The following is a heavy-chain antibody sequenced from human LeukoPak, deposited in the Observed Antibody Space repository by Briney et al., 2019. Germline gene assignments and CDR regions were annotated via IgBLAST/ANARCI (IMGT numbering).Heavy chain of an antibody. J-gene: IGHJ4*02. CDR1: GLRFGSFW. Sequence: GGSLRLSCAVSGLRFGSFWMSWVRQAPGKGLEWVANINQDGSEKYFVDSVRGRFTISKDNSKNSLHLQMNTLRAEDTAVYYCARERDGRFFDYWGQGTLVTVSS. CDR3: ARERDGRFFDY. CDR2: INQDGSEK. V-gene: IGHV3-7*01. D-gene: IGHD5-24*01.